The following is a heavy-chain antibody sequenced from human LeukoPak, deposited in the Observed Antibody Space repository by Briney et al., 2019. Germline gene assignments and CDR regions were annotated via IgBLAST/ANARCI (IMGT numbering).Heavy chain of an antibody. Sequence: PGGSLRLSCAASGFTFSRYWMRWVRQAPGKGLEWVANIKQDGSEKYYVDSVKGRFTISRDNAKNSLYLQMNSLRAEDTAVYYCSSGYPIDYWGQGTLVTVSS. CDR1: GFTFSRYW. CDR2: IKQDGSEK. J-gene: IGHJ4*02. V-gene: IGHV3-7*01. CDR3: SSGYPIDY. D-gene: IGHD5-18*01.